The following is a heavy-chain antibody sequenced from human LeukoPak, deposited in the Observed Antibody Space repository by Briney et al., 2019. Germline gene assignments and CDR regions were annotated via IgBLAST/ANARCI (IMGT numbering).Heavy chain of an antibody. CDR1: GFTFSSYT. CDR2: IDDSERT. Sequence: PGGSLRLSCTASGFTFSSYTLNWVRQAPGKGLEWVSTIDDSERTHYADSVQGRFTISRDNSKNTIFLHMNSLRAEDTAVYFCSTRLGEHLDYWGQGTRVTVSS. V-gene: IGHV3-23*05. J-gene: IGHJ4*02. CDR3: STRLGEHLDY. D-gene: IGHD3-16*01.